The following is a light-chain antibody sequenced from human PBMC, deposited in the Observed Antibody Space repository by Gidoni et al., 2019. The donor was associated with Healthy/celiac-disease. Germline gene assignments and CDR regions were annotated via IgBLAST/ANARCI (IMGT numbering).Light chain of an antibody. Sequence: DVVMILSPLSLPVTLGQPASISCRSSQSLVYSDGNTYLNWLQPRPGQSPRRLIYKVSNRDSGVPDRFSGSGSGTDFTLKISRVEAEDVGVYYCIQGTHLYTFGQWTKLEIK. J-gene: IGKJ2*01. CDR3: IQGTHLYT. CDR2: KVS. V-gene: IGKV2-30*01. CDR1: QSLVYSDGNTY.